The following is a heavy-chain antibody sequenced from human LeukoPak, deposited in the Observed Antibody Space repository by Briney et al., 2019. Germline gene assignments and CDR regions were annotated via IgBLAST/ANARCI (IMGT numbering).Heavy chain of an antibody. J-gene: IGHJ6*02. CDR1: GFTFSSYD. D-gene: IGHD3-10*01. V-gene: IGHV3-13*01. Sequence: GGSLRLSCAASGFTFSSYDMHWVRHATGKGLEWVSAIGTAGDTYYPGSVKGRFTISRENAKNSLYLQMNSLRAGDTAVYYCARASRFSPTAYGSGSYYYYYYGMDVWGQGTTVTVSS. CDR3: ARASRFSPTAYGSGSYYYYYYGMDV. CDR2: IGTAGDT.